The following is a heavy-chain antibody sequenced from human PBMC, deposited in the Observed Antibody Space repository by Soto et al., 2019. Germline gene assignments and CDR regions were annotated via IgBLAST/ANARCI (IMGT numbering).Heavy chain of an antibody. V-gene: IGHV4-34*01. CDR3: ARRNYMDV. CDR1: GGSFSCYY. CDR2: INHSGST. Sequence: SETLSLTCAVYGGSFSCYYWSWIRQPPGKGLEWIGEINHSGSTNYNPSLKSRVTISVDTSKNQFSLKLSSVTAADTAVYYCARRNYMDVWGKGTTVTVSS. J-gene: IGHJ6*03.